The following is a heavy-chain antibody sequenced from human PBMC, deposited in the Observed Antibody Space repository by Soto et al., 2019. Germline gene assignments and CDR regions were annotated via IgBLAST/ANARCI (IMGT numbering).Heavy chain of an antibody. V-gene: IGHV3-43*01. Sequence: GGSLRLSCAASGFTFDDYTMHWVRQAPGEGLEWVSLISWDGYSTYYTDSVKGRFTISRDNSRNSLYLQMNSLRTEDTALYYCAKDIAYRGYGGFDPWGLGTLVTVSA. CDR1: GFTFDDYT. D-gene: IGHD5-12*01. CDR2: ISWDGYST. CDR3: AKDIAYRGYGGFDP. J-gene: IGHJ5*02.